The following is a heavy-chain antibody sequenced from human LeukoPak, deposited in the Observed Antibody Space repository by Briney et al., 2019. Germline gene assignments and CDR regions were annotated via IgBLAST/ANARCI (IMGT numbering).Heavy chain of an antibody. V-gene: IGHV4-34*01. CDR1: GGSFSGYY. CDR2: INHSGST. Sequence: PSETLSLTCAVYGGSFSGYYWSWIRQPPGKGLEWIGEINHSGSTNYNPSLKSRVTISVDTSKNQFSLKLSSVTAADTAVYYCARHVFQRITIFGVVINDAFDIWGQGTMVTVSS. D-gene: IGHD3-3*01. CDR3: ARHVFQRITIFGVVINDAFDI. J-gene: IGHJ3*02.